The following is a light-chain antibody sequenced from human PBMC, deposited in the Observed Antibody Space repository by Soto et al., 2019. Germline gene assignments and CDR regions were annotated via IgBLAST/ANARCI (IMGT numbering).Light chain of an antibody. V-gene: IGLV2-11*01. Sequence: QSALTQPRSVSGSPGQSVTISCTGTSSDVGGYNYVSWYQQHPGKAPKLMIYDVSKRPSGVPDRFYGTKSGNTASLTISGLQAEDEADSYCCSYAGSYTHVFGTGTKIPVL. CDR1: SSDVGGYNY. CDR2: DVS. CDR3: CSYAGSYTHV. J-gene: IGLJ1*01.